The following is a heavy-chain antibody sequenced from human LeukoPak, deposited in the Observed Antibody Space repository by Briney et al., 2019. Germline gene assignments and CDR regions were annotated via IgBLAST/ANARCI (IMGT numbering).Heavy chain of an antibody. J-gene: IGHJ4*02. CDR1: GGSISSSGYY. D-gene: IGHD6-13*01. CDR3: ARRGSLYYFDY. CDR2: INHSGST. V-gene: IGHV4-39*07. Sequence: PSETLSLTCTVSGGSISSSGYYWSWIRQPPGKGLEWIGEINHSGSTNYNPSLKSRVTISVDTSKNQFSLKLSSVTAADTAVYYCARRGSLYYFDYWGQGTLVTVSS.